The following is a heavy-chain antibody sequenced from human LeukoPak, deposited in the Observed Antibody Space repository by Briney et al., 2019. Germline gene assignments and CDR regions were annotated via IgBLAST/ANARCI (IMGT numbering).Heavy chain of an antibody. V-gene: IGHV3-23*01. Sequence: QPGGSLRLSCVASGFTFSTYGMSWVRQAPGKGLEWVSAISGSGGSTYYADSVKGRFTISRDNSKNTLYLQMSSLRAEDTAVYYCAKSGPNRFDYWGQGTLVTVSS. D-gene: IGHD2-15*01. J-gene: IGHJ4*02. CDR3: AKSGPNRFDY. CDR1: GFTFSTYG. CDR2: ISGSGGST.